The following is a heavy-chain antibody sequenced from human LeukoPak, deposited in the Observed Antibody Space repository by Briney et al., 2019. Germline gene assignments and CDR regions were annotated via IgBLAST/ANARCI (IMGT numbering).Heavy chain of an antibody. CDR2: INPSGGST. Sequence: ASVKVSCKASGYTFTSYYMHWVRQAPGQGLEWMGIINPSGGSTSYAQKFQGRVTMTRDTSTSTVYMELSSLRSEDTAVYYCARDRGVRGVMYALDIWGQGTMVTVSS. CDR3: ARDRGVRGVMYALDI. V-gene: IGHV1-46*01. CDR1: GYTFTSYY. D-gene: IGHD3-10*01. J-gene: IGHJ3*02.